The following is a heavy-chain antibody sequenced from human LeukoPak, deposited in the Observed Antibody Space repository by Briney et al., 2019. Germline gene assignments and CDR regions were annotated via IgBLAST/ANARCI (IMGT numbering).Heavy chain of an antibody. Sequence: PGGSLRLSCAASGFSFSDYYMTWIRQAPGKGLEWVSYISSSGTTIYYADSVKGRFTISRDNAKNSLYLQMNSLRAEDTAVYYCAREVKRWELQPDYWGQGTLVTVSS. CDR3: AREVKRWELQPDY. V-gene: IGHV3-11*01. D-gene: IGHD1-7*01. CDR1: GFSFSDYY. CDR2: ISSSGTTI. J-gene: IGHJ4*02.